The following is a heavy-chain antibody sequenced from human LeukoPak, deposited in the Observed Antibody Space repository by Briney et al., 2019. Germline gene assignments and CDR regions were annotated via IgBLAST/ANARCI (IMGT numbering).Heavy chain of an antibody. CDR1: GYTFTSYY. D-gene: IGHD1-26*01. CDR2: INPSGGST. V-gene: IGHV1-46*01. Sequence: ASVKVSCKASGYTFTSYYMHWVRQAPGQGLEWMGFINPSGGSTSYAQKFQGRVTMTRDTSTSTAYMEMSSLRSEDTAVYYCARNSASGLDYWGQGTLVTVSS. J-gene: IGHJ4*02. CDR3: ARNSASGLDY.